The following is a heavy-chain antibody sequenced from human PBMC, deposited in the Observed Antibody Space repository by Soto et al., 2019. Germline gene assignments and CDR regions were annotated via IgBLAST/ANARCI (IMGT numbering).Heavy chain of an antibody. J-gene: IGHJ4*02. CDR3: ARGGHVVVVTAALDC. CDR2: VNPTGGHT. CDR1: GDTFTDYY. V-gene: IGHV1-46*01. D-gene: IGHD2-21*02. Sequence: QVQLVQSGAEVKKPGASVKVSCKASGDTFTDYYIHWVRQAPGQGLAWMGTVNPTGGHTTYAQHLLGRMTITRDTSTSTLYMQLTSLTSEDTAVYYCARGGHVVVVTAALDCWGQGTLVTVSS.